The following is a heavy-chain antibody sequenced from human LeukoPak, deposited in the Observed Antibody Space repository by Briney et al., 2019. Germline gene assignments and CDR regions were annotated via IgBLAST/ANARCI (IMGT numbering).Heavy chain of an antibody. CDR3: TRDRAHGTQDY. Sequence: PSETLSLTSTVSGGSFTDYFWGWIRQPPGKGLEWIGSIYYSGRTFYNPSLKNRVSISLDTSKGQFSLNLDSVTAADTAVYFCTRDRAHGTQDYWGQGTLVTVS. D-gene: IGHD1-26*01. CDR2: IYYSGRT. CDR1: GGSFTDYF. J-gene: IGHJ4*02. V-gene: IGHV4-39*07.